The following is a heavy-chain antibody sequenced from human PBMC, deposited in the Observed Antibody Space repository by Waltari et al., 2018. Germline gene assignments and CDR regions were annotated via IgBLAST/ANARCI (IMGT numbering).Heavy chain of an antibody. J-gene: IGHJ4*02. D-gene: IGHD1-26*01. CDR3: ATDPSITGSSDDF. CDR1: GGPINSGPHY. Sequence: QLRLQEPGPGLVKPSETLSLTCTAPGGPINSGPHYWGWIRQPPGKGLEWIGNIYSSGSTYYNPYLLSRLTISLDTAKNQFSLKLTSVTVADTAVYYCATDPSITGSSDDFWGQGALVTVSS. V-gene: IGHV4-39*07. CDR2: IYSSGST.